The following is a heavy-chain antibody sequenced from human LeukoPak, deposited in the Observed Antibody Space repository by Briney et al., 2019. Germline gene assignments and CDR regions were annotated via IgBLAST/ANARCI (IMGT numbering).Heavy chain of an antibody. Sequence: GGSLRLSCAASGFTFSSYAMSWVRQAPGKGLEWVSSISSSSSYIYYADSVKGRFTTSRDNAKNSLYLQMNSLRAEDTAVYYCARGDYYDSSGPIDYWGQGTLVTVSS. CDR3: ARGDYYDSSGPIDY. CDR1: GFTFSSYA. J-gene: IGHJ4*02. D-gene: IGHD3-22*01. CDR2: ISSSSSYI. V-gene: IGHV3-21*01.